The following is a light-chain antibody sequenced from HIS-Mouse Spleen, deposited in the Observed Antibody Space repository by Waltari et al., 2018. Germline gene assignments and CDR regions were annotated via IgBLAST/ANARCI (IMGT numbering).Light chain of an antibody. V-gene: IGLV2-23*01. CDR2: EGS. J-gene: IGLJ3*02. Sequence: QSALTQPASVSGSPGQSITISCTGTSSDVGSYNLVSWYQQHPGKAPKLIIYEGSKRTSGVSNRFSGSKSGNTASLTNSGLQAEDEADYYCCSYAGSSTWVFGGGTKLTVL. CDR1: SSDVGSYNL. CDR3: CSYAGSSTWV.